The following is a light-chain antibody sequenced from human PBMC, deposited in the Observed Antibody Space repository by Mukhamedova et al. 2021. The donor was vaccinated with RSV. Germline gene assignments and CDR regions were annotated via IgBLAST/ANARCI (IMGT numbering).Light chain of an antibody. CDR2: DVT. V-gene: IGLV2-14*03. Sequence: NFVSWYQHRPGEVPKLMIFDVTSRPSGVSDRFSGSKSANSASLTISGLQADDEAHYYCASYTAGTLIIFGGGTKLTGL. CDR3: ASYTAGTLII. CDR1: NF. J-gene: IGLJ2*01.